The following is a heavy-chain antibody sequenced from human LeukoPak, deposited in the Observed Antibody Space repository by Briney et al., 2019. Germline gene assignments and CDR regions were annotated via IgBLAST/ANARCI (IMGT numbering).Heavy chain of an antibody. Sequence: GGSLRLSCAASGFTFSNYAMNWVRQAPGKGLEWVSGVSGSGDTTYYADSVKGRFTISRDNSKNTLFLQMNSLRAEDTAEYYCALSLYTTKYDDYWGQGTLVTVSS. CDR3: ALSLYTTKYDDY. V-gene: IGHV3-23*01. CDR2: VSGSGDTT. J-gene: IGHJ4*02. CDR1: GFTFSNYA. D-gene: IGHD2-2*02.